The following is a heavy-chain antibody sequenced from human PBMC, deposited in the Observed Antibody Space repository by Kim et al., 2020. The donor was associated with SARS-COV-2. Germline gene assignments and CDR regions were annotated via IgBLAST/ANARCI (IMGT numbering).Heavy chain of an antibody. CDR3: ARLYVSSSLTTGRMEY. Sequence: DSEKGRFTISRENAKNSLYLQMNSLRAEDTAVYYCARLYVSSSLTTGRMEYWGQGTLVTVSS. V-gene: IGHV3-7*04. J-gene: IGHJ4*02. D-gene: IGHD6-6*01.